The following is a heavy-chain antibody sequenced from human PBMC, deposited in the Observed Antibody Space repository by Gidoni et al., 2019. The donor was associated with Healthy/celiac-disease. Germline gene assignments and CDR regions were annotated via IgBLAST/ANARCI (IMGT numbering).Heavy chain of an antibody. D-gene: IGHD3-3*01. CDR1: GFTFTSPA. J-gene: IGHJ4*02. CDR2: IVVGSGNT. CDR3: AASREASYYDFWSGYPIPPGFDY. V-gene: IGHV1-58*01. Sequence: QMQLVQSGPEVKKPGTSVKVSCKASGFTFTSPALQWVRQARGQRLEWIGWIVVGSGNTNYAQKFQERVTITRDMSTSTAYMELSSLRSEDTAVYYCAASREASYYDFWSGYPIPPGFDYWGQGTLVTVSS.